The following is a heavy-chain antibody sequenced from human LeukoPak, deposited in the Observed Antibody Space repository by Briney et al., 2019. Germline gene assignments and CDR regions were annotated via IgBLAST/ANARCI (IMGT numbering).Heavy chain of an antibody. CDR2: INPNSGGT. Sequence: VASVKVSCKASGYTFTGYYMHWVRQAPGQGLEWMGWINPNSGGTNYAQKFQGRVTMTRDTSISTAYMELSRLRSDDTAVYYCAILDYYGSGSYYYFDYWGQGTLVTVSS. D-gene: IGHD3-10*01. J-gene: IGHJ4*02. CDR1: GYTFTGYY. V-gene: IGHV1-2*02. CDR3: AILDYYGSGSYYYFDY.